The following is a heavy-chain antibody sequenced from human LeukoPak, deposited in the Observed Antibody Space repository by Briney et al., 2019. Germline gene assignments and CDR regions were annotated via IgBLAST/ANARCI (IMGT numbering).Heavy chain of an antibody. CDR1: GFTFSSYG. V-gene: IGHV3-23*01. Sequence: PGGSLRLSCAASGFTFSSYGMSWVRQAPGKGLEWVSAISGSGGSTYYADSVKGRFTISRDNSKNTLYLQMNSLRAEDTAVYYCAKDRPMFGELKIVYNWFDPWGQGTLVTVSS. J-gene: IGHJ5*02. D-gene: IGHD3-10*02. CDR2: ISGSGGST. CDR3: AKDRPMFGELKIVYNWFDP.